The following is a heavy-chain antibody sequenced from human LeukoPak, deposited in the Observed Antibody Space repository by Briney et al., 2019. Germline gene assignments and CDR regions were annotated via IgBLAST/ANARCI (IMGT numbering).Heavy chain of an antibody. J-gene: IGHJ5*02. V-gene: IGHV4-59*01. D-gene: IGHD3-16*01. CDR3: ARHYVWGSHNWFDP. Sequence: SETLSLTCTVSGGSISSYYWSWIRQPPGKGLEWIGYIYYSGSTNYNPSLKSRVTISVDTSKNQFSLKLSSVTAADTAVYYCARHYVWGSHNWFDPWGQGTLVTVSS. CDR2: IYYSGST. CDR1: GGSISSYY.